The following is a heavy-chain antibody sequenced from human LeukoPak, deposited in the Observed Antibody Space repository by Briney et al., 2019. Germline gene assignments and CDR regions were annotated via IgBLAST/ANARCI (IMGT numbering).Heavy chain of an antibody. Sequence: SETLSLTCTVSGGSTSSYYWSWIRQPPGKGLEWIGEINHSGSTNYNPSLKSRVTISVDTSKNQFSLKLSSVTAADTAVYYCAGDSIAAAQRVDYWGQGTLVTVSS. V-gene: IGHV4-34*01. D-gene: IGHD6-13*01. CDR2: INHSGST. CDR1: GGSTSSYY. CDR3: AGDSIAAAQRVDY. J-gene: IGHJ4*02.